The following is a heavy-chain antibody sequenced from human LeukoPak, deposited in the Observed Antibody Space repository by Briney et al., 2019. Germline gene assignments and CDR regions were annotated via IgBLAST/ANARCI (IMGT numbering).Heavy chain of an antibody. J-gene: IGHJ4*02. CDR2: IKQDGSEK. CDR3: ATTLFCSSTSCPKTDY. CDR1: GFTFSSYW. V-gene: IGHV3-7*01. Sequence: HPGGSLRLSCAASGFTFSSYWMSWVRQAPGKGLEWVANIKQDGSEKYYVDSVKGRFTISRDNAKNSLYLQMNSLRAEDTAVYYCATTLFCSSTSCPKTDYWGQGTLVTVSS. D-gene: IGHD2-2*01.